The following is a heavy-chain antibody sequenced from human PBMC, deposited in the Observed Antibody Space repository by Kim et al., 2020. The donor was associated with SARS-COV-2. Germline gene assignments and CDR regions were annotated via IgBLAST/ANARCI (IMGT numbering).Heavy chain of an antibody. D-gene: IGHD4-17*01. V-gene: IGHV1-8*01. Sequence: YAQKFQGRVTTTKNTSIVTAYMELGSLRSEDTAVYYCARGPTVTTPGFDYWGQGTLVTVSS. J-gene: IGHJ4*02. CDR3: ARGPTVTTPGFDY.